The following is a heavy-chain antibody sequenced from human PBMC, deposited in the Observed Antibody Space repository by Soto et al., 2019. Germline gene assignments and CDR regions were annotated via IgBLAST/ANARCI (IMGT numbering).Heavy chain of an antibody. CDR1: GCSGSTGDVG. D-gene: IGHD6-6*01. CDR2: IYWDDDK. Sequence: TLVNPTQTLTLTCAFSGCSGSTGDVGVGWIRQPPGKALDWLAVIYWDDDKRYSPSLKSRLTITKDTSKNQVLLTMTNMDPVDTATYFCARSKYSISSFDYWGQGALVTVSS. J-gene: IGHJ4*02. CDR3: ARSKYSISSFDY. V-gene: IGHV2-5*02.